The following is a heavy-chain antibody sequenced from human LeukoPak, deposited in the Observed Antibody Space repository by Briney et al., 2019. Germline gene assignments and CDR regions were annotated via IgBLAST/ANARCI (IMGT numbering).Heavy chain of an antibody. Sequence: GESLKISCKGSGYSFTRYWIGWVRQMPGKGLEWMGIIYPGDSDTRYSPSFQGQVTISADKSISTAYLQWSSLKASDTAMYYCARSPLRDYDILTGYYKDAFDIWGQGTMVTVSS. V-gene: IGHV5-51*01. J-gene: IGHJ3*02. CDR3: ARSPLRDYDILTGYYKDAFDI. CDR2: IYPGDSDT. CDR1: GYSFTRYW. D-gene: IGHD3-9*01.